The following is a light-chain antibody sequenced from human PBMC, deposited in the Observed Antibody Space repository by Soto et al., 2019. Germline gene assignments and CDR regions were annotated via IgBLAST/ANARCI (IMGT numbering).Light chain of an antibody. Sequence: EILLTQSPATLSLSPGERATLSCRASQSVRGYLAWYQQRPGQAPRLLIYDAFNRAAGIPARFSGSGSGTDFTLTISSLEPEDFAVYTCQQRGSWPLPFGGGTRVEI. CDR2: DAF. J-gene: IGKJ4*01. CDR3: QQRGSWPLP. V-gene: IGKV3-11*01. CDR1: QSVRGY.